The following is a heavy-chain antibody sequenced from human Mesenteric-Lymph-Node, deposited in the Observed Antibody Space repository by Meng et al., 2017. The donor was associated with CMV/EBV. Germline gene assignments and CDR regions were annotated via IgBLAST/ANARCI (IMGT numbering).Heavy chain of an antibody. CDR1: GYTFTGYY. D-gene: IGHD3-3*01. J-gene: IGHJ3*01. CDR3: TSLSRGYRDTLDV. Sequence: VKVSCKASGYTFTGYYMHWVRQAPGQGLEWMGWIDPNSGGTNYAQKFQGRVTMTRDTSISTAYMELSRLRSDDTAVYYCTSLSRGYRDTLDVWGQGTVVTVSS. CDR2: IDPNSGGT. V-gene: IGHV1-2*02.